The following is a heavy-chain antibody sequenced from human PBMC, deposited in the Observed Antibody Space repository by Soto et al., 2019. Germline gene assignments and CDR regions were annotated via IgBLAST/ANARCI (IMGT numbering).Heavy chain of an antibody. Sequence: PGVSLRLSCSASGFTFGDYAMSWFRQAPGKGLEWVGFIRSKAYGGTTEYAASVKGRFTISRDDSKSIAYLQMNSLKTEDTAVYYCNRDTPVPSPYYYYGMDVWGQGTTGTVS. D-gene: IGHD2-2*01. CDR2: IRSKAYGGTT. CDR1: GFTFGDYA. V-gene: IGHV3-49*03. J-gene: IGHJ6*01. CDR3: NRDTPVPSPYYYYGMDV.